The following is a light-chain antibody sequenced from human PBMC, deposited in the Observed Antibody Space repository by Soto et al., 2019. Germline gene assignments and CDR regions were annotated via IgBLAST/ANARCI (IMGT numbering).Light chain of an antibody. CDR1: QSISSY. J-gene: IGKJ1*01. V-gene: IGKV1-39*01. CDR2: AAS. CDR3: QQSYSTPKT. Sequence: DIQMTQSPSSLSASVGDRVTITCRASQSISSYLNWYQPKPGKAPKLLIYAASSLQSGVPSRFSGSGSGTDFTLTISSLQPEDFATYYCQQSYSTPKTFGQGTKVDNK.